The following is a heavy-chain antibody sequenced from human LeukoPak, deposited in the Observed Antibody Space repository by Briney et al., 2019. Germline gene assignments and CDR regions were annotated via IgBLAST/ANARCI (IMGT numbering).Heavy chain of an antibody. CDR3: AKDRYSSSWRAFDI. CDR1: GFTFSSYA. CDR2: ISSNGGST. D-gene: IGHD6-13*01. Sequence: GGSLRLSCAASGFTFSSYAMHWVRQAPGKGLEYVSAISSNGGSTYYANSVKGRFTISRDNSKNTLYLQMNSLRAEDTAVYYCAKDRYSSSWRAFDIWGQGTMVTVSS. V-gene: IGHV3-64*01. J-gene: IGHJ3*02.